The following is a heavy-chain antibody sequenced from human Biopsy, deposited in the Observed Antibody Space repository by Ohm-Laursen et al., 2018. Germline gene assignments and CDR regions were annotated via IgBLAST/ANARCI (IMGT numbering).Heavy chain of an antibody. CDR1: GYSFPTYW. V-gene: IGHV5-51*01. CDR2: IYPSDSNT. D-gene: IGHD1-7*01. J-gene: IGHJ3*02. CDR3: ARNSGNYKYDAFDI. Sequence: ESLQISCKGSGYSFPTYWIGWVRQMPGKGLEWMGIIYPSDSNTIYSPSFQGQVTISADKSISTAYLQLTSLKASDTAMYYCARNSGNYKYDAFDIWGLGTMVTVSS.